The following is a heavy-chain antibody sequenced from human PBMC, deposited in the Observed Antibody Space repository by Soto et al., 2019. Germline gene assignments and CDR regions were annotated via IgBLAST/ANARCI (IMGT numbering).Heavy chain of an antibody. CDR3: AKDLGRSSSRFDY. Sequence: QVQLVESGGGVVQPGRSLRLSCAASGFTFSSYGMHWVRQAPGKGLEWVAVISYDGSNKYYADSVKGRFTISRDNSKNTLYLQMNSLRAEDTAVYYCAKDLGRSSSRFDYWGQGTLVTVSS. V-gene: IGHV3-30*18. CDR1: GFTFSSYG. D-gene: IGHD6-6*01. J-gene: IGHJ4*02. CDR2: ISYDGSNK.